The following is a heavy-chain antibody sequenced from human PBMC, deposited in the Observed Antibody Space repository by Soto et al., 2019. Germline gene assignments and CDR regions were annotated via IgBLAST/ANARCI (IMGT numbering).Heavy chain of an antibody. Sequence: QVQLQESGPGLVKPSQTLSLTCTVSGGSISSGDYYWSWIRQPPGKGLEWIGYIYYSGSTYYNPSLKSRVTISVDTSKNHFSLELSSVTAADAAVYYCARVPTSIAAAANWFDPWGQGTLVTVSS. CDR3: ARVPTSIAAAANWFDP. CDR1: GGSISSGDYY. CDR2: IYYSGST. V-gene: IGHV4-30-4*01. J-gene: IGHJ5*02. D-gene: IGHD6-13*01.